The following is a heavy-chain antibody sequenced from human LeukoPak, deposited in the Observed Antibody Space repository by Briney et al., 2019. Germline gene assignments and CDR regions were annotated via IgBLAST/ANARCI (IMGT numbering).Heavy chain of an antibody. CDR1: GFTFSSYA. J-gene: IGHJ4*02. D-gene: IGHD2-2*01. Sequence: GGSLRLSCAASGFTFSSYAMNWVRQGPGKRLEWVSGTGSTGFSTFYAASVKGRFTVSRDNSKNTLSLQMNSLRAEDTAVYYCAKDPGVVPAHYFDYWGQGTLVTVSS. CDR3: AKDPGVVPAHYFDY. CDR2: TGSTGFST. V-gene: IGHV3-23*01.